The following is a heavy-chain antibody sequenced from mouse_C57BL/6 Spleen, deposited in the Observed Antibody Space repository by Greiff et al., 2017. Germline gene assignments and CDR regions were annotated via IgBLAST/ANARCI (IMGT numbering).Heavy chain of an antibody. CDR2: IYPGSGST. J-gene: IGHJ4*01. D-gene: IGHD2-4*01. Sequence: QVQLQQPGAELVKPGASVKMSCKASGYTFTSYWITWVKQRPGQGLEWIGDIYPGSGSTNYNEKFKSKATLTVDTSSSTAYMQLSSLTSEDSAVYYCARPPIYYDYDVRAMDYWGQGTSVTVSS. CDR3: ARPPIYYDYDVRAMDY. V-gene: IGHV1-55*01. CDR1: GYTFTSYW.